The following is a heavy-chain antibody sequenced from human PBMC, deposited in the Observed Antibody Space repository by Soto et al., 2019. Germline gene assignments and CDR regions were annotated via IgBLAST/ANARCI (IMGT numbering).Heavy chain of an antibody. J-gene: IGHJ4*02. CDR3: AKSMASHLVGGLPDY. CDR2: ITSRGTDI. V-gene: IGHV3-9*01. CDR1: RFFFGDYA. D-gene: IGHD3-16*01. Sequence: EVHLEQSGGGLVQAGRSLRLSCAASRFFFGDYAFHWFRQAPGKGLEWVAGITSRGTDIAYADSVKGRFIISRDNAMNVLHLHMNSLRPEDTAVYYCAKSMASHLVGGLPDYWGQGTQVTVSS.